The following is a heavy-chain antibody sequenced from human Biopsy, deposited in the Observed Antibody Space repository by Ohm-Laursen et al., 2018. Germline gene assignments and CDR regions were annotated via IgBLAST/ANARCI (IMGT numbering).Heavy chain of an antibody. CDR2: ISYDGSGE. CDR1: GFTFTSYA. V-gene: IGHV3-30*03. D-gene: IGHD4-11*01. Sequence: SLRLSCAASGFTFTSYAMHWVRQAPGKGLEWVAVISYDGSGEYYADSLQGRFIISRDNPKNTVDLQMNSLRAEDTAVYFCARDGKQWDYSTYFSWHFDLWDRGTLVTVSS. J-gene: IGHJ2*01. CDR3: ARDGKQWDYSTYFSWHFDL.